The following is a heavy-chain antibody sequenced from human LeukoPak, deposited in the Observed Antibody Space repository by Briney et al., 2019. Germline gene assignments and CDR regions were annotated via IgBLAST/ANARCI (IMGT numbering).Heavy chain of an antibody. V-gene: IGHV3-21*01. CDR2: ISSSGGHI. CDR1: GCTFTSYY. J-gene: IGHJ6*02. Sequence: GGSLRLSCAASGCTFTSYYMNWVSQAPGKGLEWVSSISSSGGHIYYADSVKGRFTISRDNAKNSLYLQMNSLRAEDTAVYYCARGSSSWPYYYNLDVWGQGTTVTVS. CDR3: ARGSSSWPYYYNLDV. D-gene: IGHD6-6*01.